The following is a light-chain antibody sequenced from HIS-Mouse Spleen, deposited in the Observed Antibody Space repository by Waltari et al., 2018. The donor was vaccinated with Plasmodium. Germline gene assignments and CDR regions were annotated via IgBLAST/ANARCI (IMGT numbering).Light chain of an antibody. V-gene: IGLV3-21*02. J-gene: IGLJ2*01. CDR1: NIGSTS. CDR3: QVWDSSSDHVV. CDR2: DDS. Sequence: SYLLTPPPSVSVAPGQTARITCGGNNIGSTSMHWSQQKPGQAPVLVFYDDSDRPSGIPERFSGSNSGNTATLTISRVEAGDEADYYCQVWDSSSDHVVFGGGTKLTVL.